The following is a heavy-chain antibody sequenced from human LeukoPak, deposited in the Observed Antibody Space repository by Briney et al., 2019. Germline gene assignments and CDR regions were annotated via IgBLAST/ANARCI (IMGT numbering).Heavy chain of an antibody. J-gene: IGHJ3*02. Sequence: SETLSLTCAVYGGSFSGYYWSWIRQPPGKGLEWIGEINHSGSTNYNPSLKSRVTISVDTSKNQFSLKLSSVTAADTAVYYCASGGSGSVAFDIWGQGTMVTVSS. CDR2: INHSGST. CDR1: GGSFSGYY. CDR3: ASGGSGSVAFDI. D-gene: IGHD3-10*01. V-gene: IGHV4-34*01.